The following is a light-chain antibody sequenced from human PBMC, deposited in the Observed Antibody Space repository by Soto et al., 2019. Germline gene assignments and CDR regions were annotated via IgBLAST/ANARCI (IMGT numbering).Light chain of an antibody. J-gene: IGKJ2*01. V-gene: IGKV3-20*01. CDR3: QQYGSSGSYT. Sequence: EVVLTQSPGTLSLSPGERATLSCRASQSVSSPYLAWYQQKPGQAPRLLIYGASSRATGIPDRFSGSGSETDITLTISRLEPEDSAVYYCQQYGSSGSYTFGQGTKLEIK. CDR2: GAS. CDR1: QSVSSPY.